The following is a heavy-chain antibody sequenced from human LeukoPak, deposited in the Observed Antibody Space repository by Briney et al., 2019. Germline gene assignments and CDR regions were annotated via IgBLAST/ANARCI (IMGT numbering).Heavy chain of an antibody. V-gene: IGHV3-21*01. CDR2: ISSSSSYI. J-gene: IGHJ3*02. Sequence: GGSLRLSCAASGFTFSSYEMNWVRQAPGKGLEWVSSISSSSSYIYYADSVKGRFTISRDNAKNSLYLQMNSLRAEDTAVYYCARVVGYCSSTSCYEDAFDIWGQGTMVTVSS. CDR1: GFTFSSYE. D-gene: IGHD2-2*01. CDR3: ARVVGYCSSTSCYEDAFDI.